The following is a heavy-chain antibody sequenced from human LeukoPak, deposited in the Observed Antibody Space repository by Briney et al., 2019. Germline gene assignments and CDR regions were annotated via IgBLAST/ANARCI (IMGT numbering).Heavy chain of an antibody. CDR1: GYTFTSYA. Sequence: GASVKVSCKASGYTFTSYAMNWVRRAPGQGLEWMGWINTNTGNPTYAQGFTGRFVFSLDTSVSTAYLQISSLKAEDTAVYYCARELPYYDYVWGSYRVRGVDYWGQGTLVTVSS. V-gene: IGHV7-4-1*02. J-gene: IGHJ4*02. D-gene: IGHD3-16*02. CDR3: ARELPYYDYVWGSYRVRGVDY. CDR2: INTNTGNP.